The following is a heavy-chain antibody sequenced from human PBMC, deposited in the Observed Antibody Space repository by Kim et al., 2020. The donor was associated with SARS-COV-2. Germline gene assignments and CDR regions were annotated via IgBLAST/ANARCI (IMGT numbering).Heavy chain of an antibody. J-gene: IGHJ6*02. CDR2: IKQDESEK. V-gene: IGHV3-7*01. CDR3: ARARYCSGGSCKGGFYGMDV. Sequence: GGSLRLSCAASGFSFSSYWMSWVRQAPGKGLEWVANIKQDESEKYYVDSVKGRFTISRDNAKNSLYLQMNSLRAEDTAVYYCARARYCSGGSCKGGFYGMDVWGQGTTVTFSS. D-gene: IGHD2-15*01. CDR1: GFSFSSYW.